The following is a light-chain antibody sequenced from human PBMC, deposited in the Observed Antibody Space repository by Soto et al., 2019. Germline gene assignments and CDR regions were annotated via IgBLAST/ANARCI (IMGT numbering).Light chain of an antibody. CDR2: DVS. J-gene: IGLJ3*02. Sequence: QSVLTQPRSVSGSPGQSVTISCTGTSSDVGDYNYVSWYHQYPGKAPKLVIYDVSKRPSGVPDRFSGSKSGNTASLTISGLQAEDEADYYCCSFAGSYTFGVFGGGTKLTVL. V-gene: IGLV2-11*01. CDR3: CSFAGSYTFGV. CDR1: SSDVGDYNY.